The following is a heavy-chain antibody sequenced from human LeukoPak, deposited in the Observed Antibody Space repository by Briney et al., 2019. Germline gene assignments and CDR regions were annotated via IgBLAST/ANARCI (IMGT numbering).Heavy chain of an antibody. CDR3: ARGYCSGRSCYPYYYYGMDV. J-gene: IGHJ6*02. V-gene: IGHV4-39*07. Sequence: SETLSLTCTVSGGSISSSSYYWGWIRQPPGRGLEWIGSIYYSGSTYYNPSLKSRVTISVDTSKNQFSLKLSSVTAADTAVYYCARGYCSGRSCYPYYYYGMDVWGQGTTVTVSS. D-gene: IGHD2-15*01. CDR1: GGSISSSSYY. CDR2: IYYSGST.